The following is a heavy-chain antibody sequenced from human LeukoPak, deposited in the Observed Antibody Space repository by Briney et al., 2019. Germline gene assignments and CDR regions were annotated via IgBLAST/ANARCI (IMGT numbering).Heavy chain of an antibody. D-gene: IGHD6-13*01. CDR3: AREGGMAIFDY. J-gene: IGHJ4*02. CDR1: GGSISSGSYY. V-gene: IGHV4-61*02. Sequence: SQTLSLTCTVSGGSISSGSYYWSWIRQPAGKGLEWIGRIYTSGSTNYNPSLKSRVTISVDTSKNQFSLKLSSVTAADTAVYYCAREGGMAIFDYWGQGTLVTVSS. CDR2: IYTSGST.